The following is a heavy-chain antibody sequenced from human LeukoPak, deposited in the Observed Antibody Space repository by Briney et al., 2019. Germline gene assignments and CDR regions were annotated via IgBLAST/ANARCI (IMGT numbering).Heavy chain of an antibody. Sequence: PGGSLRLSRAASRFIFSSYSMKWARQAPGKGLGWVSYISDSSSYTYYADSVKGRLTISRDNAKNSLYLQMNSLRAEDTAIYYCARDREEKARIGGMDVWGQGTTVIVSS. D-gene: IGHD3-16*01. J-gene: IGHJ6*02. CDR1: RFIFSSYS. CDR2: ISDSSSYT. CDR3: ARDREEKARIGGMDV. V-gene: IGHV3-21*04.